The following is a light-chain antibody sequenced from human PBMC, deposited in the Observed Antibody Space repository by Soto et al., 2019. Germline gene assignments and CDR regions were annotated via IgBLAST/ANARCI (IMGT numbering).Light chain of an antibody. V-gene: IGKV3-20*01. Sequence: EIVLTQSPGTLSLSAGERATLSCRASQSVSSSYLAWYRQKPGQAPRLLIYGASSRATGIPDRFSGSGSGTDFTLTISRLEPEDLAGYYCQQYGSSPTLGGGTKVEIK. J-gene: IGKJ4*01. CDR1: QSVSSSY. CDR2: GAS. CDR3: QQYGSSPT.